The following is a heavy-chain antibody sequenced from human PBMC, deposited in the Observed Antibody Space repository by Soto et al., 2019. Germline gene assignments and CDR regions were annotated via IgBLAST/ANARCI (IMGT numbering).Heavy chain of an antibody. CDR1: GFTFSSYA. J-gene: IGHJ4*02. V-gene: IGHV3-23*01. CDR2: ISGSGGST. CDR3: AKPQYGSGDFDY. D-gene: IGHD3-10*01. Sequence: GGSLRLCYAASGFTFSSYAMSWVRQAPGKGLEWVSAISGSGGSTYYADSVKGRFTISRDNSKNTLYLQMNSLRAEDTAVYYCAKPQYGSGDFDYWGQGTLVTVSS.